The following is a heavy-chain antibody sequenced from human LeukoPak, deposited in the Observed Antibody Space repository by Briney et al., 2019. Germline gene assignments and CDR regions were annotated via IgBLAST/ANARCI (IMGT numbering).Heavy chain of an antibody. Sequence: SETLSLTCTVSGGSIGSSDYCWGWIRQPPGKGLECVATIEYSGSTNYNPSLKSRVTISVDTSKNQFSLRLRSVTAADTAVYYSASLTKTGASKGYFDSWGQGTLATVAS. V-gene: IGHV4-39*01. CDR3: ASLTKTGASKGYFDS. J-gene: IGHJ4*02. D-gene: IGHD1-1*01. CDR2: IEYSGST. CDR1: GGSIGSSDYC.